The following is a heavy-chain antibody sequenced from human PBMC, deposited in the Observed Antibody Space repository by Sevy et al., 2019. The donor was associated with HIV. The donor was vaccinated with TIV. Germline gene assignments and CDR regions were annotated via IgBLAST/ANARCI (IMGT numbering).Heavy chain of an antibody. CDR2: IKQDGSEK. Sequence: GGSLRLSCAASGFTFSSYWMSWVRQAPGKGLEWVANIKQDGSEKYYVDSVKGRFTISRDNAKNSLYLQMNSLRAEDTAVYYCAREGGIAAAGYRLWFDYWGQGTLVTVSS. CDR1: GFTFSSYW. D-gene: IGHD6-13*01. J-gene: IGHJ4*02. CDR3: AREGGIAAAGYRLWFDY. V-gene: IGHV3-7*01.